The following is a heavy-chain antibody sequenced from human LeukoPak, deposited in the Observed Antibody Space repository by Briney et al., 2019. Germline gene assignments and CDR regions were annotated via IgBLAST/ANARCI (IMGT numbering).Heavy chain of an antibody. D-gene: IGHD5-18*01. CDR2: IIPIFGTA. CDR1: GGTFSSYA. CDR3: AGGYSYDDAFDI. J-gene: IGHJ3*02. Sequence: ASVKVSCKASGGTFSSYAITWVRQAPGQGLEWMGGIIPIFGTANYAQKFQGRVTITADKSTSTAYMELSSLRSEDTAVYYCAGGYSYDDAFDIWGQGTMVTVSS. V-gene: IGHV1-69*06.